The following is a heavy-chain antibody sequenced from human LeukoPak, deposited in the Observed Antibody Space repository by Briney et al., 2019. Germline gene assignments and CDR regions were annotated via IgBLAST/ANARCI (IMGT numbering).Heavy chain of an antibody. CDR2: INPSGGST. CDR1: GYTFTSYY. CDR3: AREATYYYDSSGYYPPGY. D-gene: IGHD3-22*01. V-gene: IGHV1-46*01. J-gene: IGHJ4*02. Sequence: ASVKVSCKASGYTFTSYYMHWVRQAPGQGLEWMGIINPSGGSTSYAQKFQGRVTMTRDMSTSTVYMELSSLRSEDTAVYYCAREATYYYDSSGYYPPGYWGQGTLVTVSS.